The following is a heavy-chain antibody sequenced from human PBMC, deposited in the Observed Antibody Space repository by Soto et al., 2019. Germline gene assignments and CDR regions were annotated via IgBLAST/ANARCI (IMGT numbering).Heavy chain of an antibody. Sequence: QAHLEQSGAEVKRPGASVKVSCKASGYTFSDFDINWLRQASGQGPEWMGWMNAKSGDTLFAQRFQGKFNMTWDTSLSTAYIEAGSLTSVDTAMYYCARVNPFHYVGFDVWGQGTTVAVSS. D-gene: IGHD3-16*01. CDR2: MNAKSGDT. J-gene: IGHJ6*02. CDR1: GYTFSDFD. V-gene: IGHV1-8*01. CDR3: ARVNPFHYVGFDV.